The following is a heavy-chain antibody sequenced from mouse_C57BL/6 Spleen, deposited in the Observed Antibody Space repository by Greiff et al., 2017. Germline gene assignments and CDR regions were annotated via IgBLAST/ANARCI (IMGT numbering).Heavy chain of an antibody. V-gene: IGHV5-17*01. Sequence: DVKLVESGGGLVKPGGSLKLSCAASGFTFSDYGMHWVRQAPEKGLEWVAYISSGSSTIYYADTVKGRFTISRDNAKNTLFLQMTSLRSEDTAMYYCARSGGNLDYWGQGTTLTVSS. CDR1: GFTFSDYG. D-gene: IGHD2-1*01. J-gene: IGHJ2*01. CDR2: ISSGSSTI. CDR3: ARSGGNLDY.